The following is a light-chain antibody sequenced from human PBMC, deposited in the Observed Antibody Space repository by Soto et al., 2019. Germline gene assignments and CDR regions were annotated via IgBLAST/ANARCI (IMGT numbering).Light chain of an antibody. CDR2: AAS. J-gene: IGKJ1*01. CDR1: QGISSS. Sequence: IQLTQSPFSLSASVGDRVTITCRASQGISSSLAWYQQKPGKVPKLLIYAASTLQSGVPSRFSGSGSGTEFTLTISGLQPDDFATYYCQHCDTSWPFGQGTKVDIK. CDR3: QHCDTSWP. V-gene: IGKV1-9*01.